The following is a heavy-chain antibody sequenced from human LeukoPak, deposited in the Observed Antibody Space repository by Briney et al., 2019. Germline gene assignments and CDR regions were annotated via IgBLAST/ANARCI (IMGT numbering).Heavy chain of an antibody. CDR1: GFAFSSYA. Sequence: PGGSLRLSCAASGFAFSSYAMTWVRQAPGSGLEWVSTITSSGGSTYYADSVKDRFIISRDNSDNTLYLQMSSLRAEDTALYYCARYDYWGQGTLVTVSS. J-gene: IGHJ4*02. V-gene: IGHV3-23*01. CDR2: ITSSGGST. CDR3: ARYDY.